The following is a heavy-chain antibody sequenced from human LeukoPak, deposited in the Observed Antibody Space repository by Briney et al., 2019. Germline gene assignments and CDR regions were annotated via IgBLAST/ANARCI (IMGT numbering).Heavy chain of an antibody. CDR2: INHSGYT. CDR3: ARDSSHHSGYPNWFDP. J-gene: IGHJ5*02. Sequence: SETLSLTCALYGGSFSGYYWSWIRQSPGKGLEWIGQINHSGYTNYKPSLKSRVTMSVDTSKNQFSLKLISMTAADTAVYYCARDSSHHSGYPNWFDPWGQGTLVTVSS. CDR1: GGSFSGYY. D-gene: IGHD6-19*01. V-gene: IGHV4-34*01.